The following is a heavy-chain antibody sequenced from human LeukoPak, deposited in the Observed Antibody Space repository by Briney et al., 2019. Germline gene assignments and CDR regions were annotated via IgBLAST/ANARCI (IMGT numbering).Heavy chain of an antibody. J-gene: IGHJ4*02. Sequence: PGGSLRLSCAASGLTVSSYSTNWVRQAPGKGLEWVSYISSSSSTIYYADSVKGRFTISRDNAKNSLYLQMNSLRDEDTAVYYCARARASGRSGFDYWGQGTLVTVSS. D-gene: IGHD2-15*01. CDR2: ISSSSSTI. CDR3: ARARASGRSGFDY. V-gene: IGHV3-48*02. CDR1: GLTVSSYS.